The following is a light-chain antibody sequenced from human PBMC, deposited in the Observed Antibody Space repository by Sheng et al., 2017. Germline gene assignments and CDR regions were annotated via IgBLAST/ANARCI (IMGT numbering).Light chain of an antibody. Sequence: EIVMTQSPATLSVSPGERATLSCGASQTISSNLAWYQQTPGRAPRLLIYNATTRATGIPARFSGSGSGTEFTLTISSLQPEDFATYYCQQYKSYPITFGQGTRLEIK. CDR1: QTISSN. V-gene: IGKV3-15*01. CDR3: QQYKSYPIT. J-gene: IGKJ5*01. CDR2: NAT.